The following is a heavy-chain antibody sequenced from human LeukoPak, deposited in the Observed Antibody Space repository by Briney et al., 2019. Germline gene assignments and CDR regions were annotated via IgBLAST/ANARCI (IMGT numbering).Heavy chain of an antibody. V-gene: IGHV4-34*01. CDR2: IYYSGST. CDR1: GGSFSGYY. J-gene: IGHJ4*02. Sequence: SETLSLTCAVYGGSFSGYYWSWIRQPPGKGLEWIGYIYYSGSTYYNPSLKSRVTISVDTSKNQFSLKLSSVTAADTAVYYCARLEWELPFDYWGQGTLVTVSS. CDR3: ARLEWELPFDY. D-gene: IGHD1-26*01.